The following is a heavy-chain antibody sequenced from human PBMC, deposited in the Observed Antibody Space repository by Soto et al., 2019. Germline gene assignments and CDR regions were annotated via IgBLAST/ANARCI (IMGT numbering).Heavy chain of an antibody. Sequence: SETLSLTCTVSGGSISSSSYYWGWIRQPPGKGLEWIGSIYYSGSTYYNPSLKSRVTISVDTSKNQFSLKLSSVTAADTAVYYCARLGYYDSSGLNFDYWGQGTLVTVSS. CDR3: ARLGYYDSSGLNFDY. CDR1: GGSISSSSYY. J-gene: IGHJ4*02. CDR2: IYYSGST. V-gene: IGHV4-39*01. D-gene: IGHD3-22*01.